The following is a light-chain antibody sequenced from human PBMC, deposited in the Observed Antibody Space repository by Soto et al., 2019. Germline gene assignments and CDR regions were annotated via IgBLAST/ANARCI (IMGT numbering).Light chain of an antibody. J-gene: IGKJ5*01. Sequence: EIVLTQSPATLSLSPGETATLSCRASQSVTNYLAWYQQKPGQAPSLLIYDESNRAIGIAARFSGSGSGTDFTLTMSGLEPEDFAIYDCQQRTKFGRGTRLQIK. CDR3: QQRTK. CDR2: DES. V-gene: IGKV3-11*01. CDR1: QSVTNY.